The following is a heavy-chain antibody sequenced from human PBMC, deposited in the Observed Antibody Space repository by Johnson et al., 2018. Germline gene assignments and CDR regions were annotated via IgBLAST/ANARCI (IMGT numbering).Heavy chain of an antibody. J-gene: IGHJ3*01. CDR1: GFTLSNYA. D-gene: IGHD3-22*01. CDR2: ISYNGGRT. CDR3: GKERITMIVRGGSFDF. Sequence: EAQLLESGGGLVQPGWSLRLPCEVSGFTLSNYAMDWVRQAPGKGLEWVSGISYNGGRTYSADAVTGRFPISRANSKNTLSLHLHSRIADDTAVYYCGKERITMIVRGGSFDFWGQGTMVTVSS. V-gene: IGHV3-23*01.